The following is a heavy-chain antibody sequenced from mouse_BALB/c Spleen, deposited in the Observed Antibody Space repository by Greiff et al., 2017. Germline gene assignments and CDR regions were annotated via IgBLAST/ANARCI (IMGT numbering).Heavy chain of an antibody. CDR1: GFSLTSYG. Sequence: VKLVESGPGLVAPSQSLSITCTVSGFSLTSYGVHWVRQPPGKGLEWLGVIWAGGSTKYNSALMSRLSISKDNSKSQVFLKMNSLQTDDTAMYYCARDAATYYDAMDYWGQGTSVTVAS. CDR2: IWAGGST. CDR3: ARDAATYYDAMDY. D-gene: IGHD1-2*01. V-gene: IGHV2-9*02. J-gene: IGHJ4*01.